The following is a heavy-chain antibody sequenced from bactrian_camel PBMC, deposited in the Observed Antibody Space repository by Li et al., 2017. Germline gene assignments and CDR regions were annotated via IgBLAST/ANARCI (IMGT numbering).Heavy chain of an antibody. CDR1: GFTFTNYW. CDR2: SSSGALSL. J-gene: IGHJ6*01. D-gene: IGHD1*01. Sequence: QLVESGGGLVQPGGSLRLSCAAPGFTFTNYWMHWVRQGPGKGLEWVSSSSSGALSLVYADSVKGRFTISRDNAKNTVYLLMNSLKTEDTAVYYCATKPGLVGASWYATDVGYWGQGTQVTVS. CDR3: ATKPGLVGASWYATDVGY. V-gene: IGHV3S25*01.